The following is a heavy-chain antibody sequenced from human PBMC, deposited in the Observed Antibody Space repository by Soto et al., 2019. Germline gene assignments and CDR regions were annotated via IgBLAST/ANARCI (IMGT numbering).Heavy chain of an antibody. J-gene: IGHJ4*02. V-gene: IGHV4-4*02. Sequence: SETLSLTCAVSCGSISSSNWWSWVRQPPGKGLEWIGEIYHSGSTNYNPSLKSRVTISVDKSKNQFSLKLSSVTAADTAVYYCARMGGYYDSSGYYYADFDYWGQGTLVTVSS. CDR2: IYHSGST. D-gene: IGHD3-22*01. CDR3: ARMGGYYDSSGYYYADFDY. CDR1: CGSISSSNW.